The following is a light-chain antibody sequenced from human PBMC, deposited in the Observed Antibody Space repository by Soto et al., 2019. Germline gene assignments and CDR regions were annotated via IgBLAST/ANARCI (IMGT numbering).Light chain of an antibody. CDR3: QDYGPSAPGT. CDR1: QNIRGNE. V-gene: IGKV3-20*01. CDR2: RGS. Sequence: EVVLTQSPGTLSLSPGERATLSCRASQNIRGNELAWYQQKPGHAPRLLIYRGSSRATGIPDRFSGRASGTDFTLTISRLQADDFAVYYCQDYGPSAPGTFGQRTKVEIK. J-gene: IGKJ1*01.